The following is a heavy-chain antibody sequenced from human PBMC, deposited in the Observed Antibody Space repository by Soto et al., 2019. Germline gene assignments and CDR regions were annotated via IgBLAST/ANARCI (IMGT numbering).Heavy chain of an antibody. CDR2: INVGNGGT. V-gene: IGHV1-3*05. Sequence: QVQLVQSGAEEKKPGASVKVSCKASGYTFTTYPMNWLRQAPGQRPEWMGWINVGNGGTKYSQKFQGRVSITRDTSASTAYMQLSSLRSDDTAVYYCATDRGGYCSGGSCPEAWFNPWGQGTLVTVTS. CDR3: ATDRGGYCSGGSCPEAWFNP. CDR1: GYTFTTYP. D-gene: IGHD2-15*01. J-gene: IGHJ5*02.